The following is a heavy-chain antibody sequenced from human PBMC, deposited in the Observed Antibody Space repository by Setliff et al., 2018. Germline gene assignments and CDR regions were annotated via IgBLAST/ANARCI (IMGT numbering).Heavy chain of an antibody. CDR3: ARDRFGRGHGSGSYDY. CDR1: GGSISSHY. CDR2: IYYSGST. J-gene: IGHJ4*02. V-gene: IGHV4-59*11. D-gene: IGHD3-10*01. Sequence: PSETLSLTCTVSGGSISSHYWSWIRQPPGKGLEWIGSIYYSGSTNYNPSLKSRVTISVDTSKNQFSLKLSSVIAADTAVYYCARDRFGRGHGSGSYDYWGQGTLVTVSS.